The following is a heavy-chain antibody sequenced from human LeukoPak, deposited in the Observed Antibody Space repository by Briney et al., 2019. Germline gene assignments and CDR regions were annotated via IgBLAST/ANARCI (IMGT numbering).Heavy chain of an antibody. CDR1: GGSISSGDYY. J-gene: IGHJ5*02. CDR3: ARGGYSYGSSPWFDP. Sequence: SQTLSLTCTVSGGSISSGDYYWSWIRQPPGKGLEWIGYIYYSGSTYCNPSLKSRVTISVDTSKNQFSLKLSSVTAADTAVYYCARGGYSYGSSPWFDPWGQGTLVTVSS. D-gene: IGHD5-18*01. CDR2: IYYSGST. V-gene: IGHV4-30-4*08.